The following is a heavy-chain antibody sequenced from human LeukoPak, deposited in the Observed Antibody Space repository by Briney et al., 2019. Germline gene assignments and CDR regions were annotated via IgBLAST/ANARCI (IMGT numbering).Heavy chain of an antibody. CDR1: GFTFGVYS. D-gene: IGHD2-15*01. J-gene: IGHJ4*02. CDR3: NRWHISGVSYSNV. CDR2: IRKQDGTT. V-gene: IGHV3-49*04. Sequence: PGRSLRLSCTASGFTFGVYSMSWVRQAPGKGLEWVGFIRKQDGTTEYAASVRGRFTISRDESNRIAYLQMNSLKTEDTAVYHCNRWHISGVSYSNVWGQGTLVTVSS.